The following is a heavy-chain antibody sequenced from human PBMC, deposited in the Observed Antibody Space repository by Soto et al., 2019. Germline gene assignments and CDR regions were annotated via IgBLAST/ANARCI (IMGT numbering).Heavy chain of an antibody. CDR3: ARDSGSLDY. CDR1: GFTFSSYA. Sequence: QVQLVESGGGVVQPGRSLRLSCAASGFTFSSYAMHWVRQAPGKGLEWVAVISYDGSNKYYADSVKGRFTISRDNSKNTLYLQMNSLRAEDTAVYYCARDSGSLDYWGQGTLVTVSS. D-gene: IGHD1-26*01. V-gene: IGHV3-30-3*01. J-gene: IGHJ4*02. CDR2: ISYDGSNK.